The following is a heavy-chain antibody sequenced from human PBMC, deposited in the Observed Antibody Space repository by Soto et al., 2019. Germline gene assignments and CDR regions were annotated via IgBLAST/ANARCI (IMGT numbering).Heavy chain of an antibody. V-gene: IGHV4-39*01. CDR1: GGSISSSSYY. J-gene: IGHJ4*02. D-gene: IGHD3-3*01. CDR3: ATPGIFGVVIGH. Sequence: NPSETLSLTCTVSGGSISSSSYYWGWIRQPPGKGLEWIGSIYYSGSTYYNPSLKSRVTISVDTSKNQFSLKLSSVTAADTAVYYCATPGIFGVVIGHWGQGTLVTVSS. CDR2: IYYSGST.